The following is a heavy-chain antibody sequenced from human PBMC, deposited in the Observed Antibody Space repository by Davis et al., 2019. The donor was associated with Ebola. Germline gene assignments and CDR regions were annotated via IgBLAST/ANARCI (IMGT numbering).Heavy chain of an antibody. CDR1: GYSFTSYW. Sequence: GESLKISCKGSGYSFTSYWIGWVRQMPGKGLEWMGIIYPGDSDTTYSPSFQGQVTLSADKSISTAYLQWSSLKASDTAMYYCARGRAYSSASFYFDYWGQGTLVTVSS. D-gene: IGHD5-18*01. CDR2: IYPGDSDT. CDR3: ARGRAYSSASFYFDY. V-gene: IGHV5-51*01. J-gene: IGHJ4*02.